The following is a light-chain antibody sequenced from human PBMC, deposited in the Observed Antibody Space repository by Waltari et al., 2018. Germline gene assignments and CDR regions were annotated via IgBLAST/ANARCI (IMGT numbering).Light chain of an antibody. J-gene: IGLJ2*01. CDR2: DIA. V-gene: IGLV2-11*01. Sequence: QAALTQPPSLSGSPGQSVTISCIGTSSDIGEYSYVSWYQQHPGKAPKLMIYDIAKRPSGVSDRFSGSKSGNTASLTISGLRPEDEADYYCSSYVAVNTVLFGGGTRLTVL. CDR1: SSDIGEYSY. CDR3: SSYVAVNTVL.